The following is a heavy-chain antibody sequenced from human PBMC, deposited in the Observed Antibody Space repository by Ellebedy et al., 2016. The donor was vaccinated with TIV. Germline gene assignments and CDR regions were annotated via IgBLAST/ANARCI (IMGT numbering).Heavy chain of an antibody. CDR3: ARHSTRVAVPAARGAFDI. CDR2: IDPSDSYT. CDR1: GYSFTSYW. D-gene: IGHD2-2*01. Sequence: GESLKISXKGSGYSFTSYWISWVRQMPGKGLEWMGRIDPSDSYTNYSPSFQGHVTISADKSISTAYLQWSSLKASDTAMYYCARHSTRVAVPAARGAFDIWGQGTMVTVSS. V-gene: IGHV5-10-1*01. J-gene: IGHJ3*02.